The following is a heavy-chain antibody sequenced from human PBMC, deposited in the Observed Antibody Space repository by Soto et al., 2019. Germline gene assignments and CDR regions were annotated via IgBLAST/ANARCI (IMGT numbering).Heavy chain of an antibody. J-gene: IGHJ6*02. CDR3: AKFSGAVYYYGMDV. V-gene: IGHV3-23*01. CDR2: ISVSGGST. Sequence: GGSLRLSCAASGFTFSSYAMSWVRQAPGKGLEWVSGISVSGGSTYYADSVKGRFTISRDNSKNTLYPQMNSLRAEDTALYYCAKFSGAVYYYGMDVWGQGTTVTVSS. CDR1: GFTFSSYA.